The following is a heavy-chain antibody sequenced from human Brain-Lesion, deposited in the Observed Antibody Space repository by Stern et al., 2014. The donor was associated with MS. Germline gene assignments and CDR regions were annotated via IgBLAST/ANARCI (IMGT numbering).Heavy chain of an antibody. CDR3: ATLSPGAGGNYYRYFDY. CDR1: GYTLTELS. V-gene: IGHV1-24*01. J-gene: IGHJ4*02. CDR2: FDPEDGET. Sequence: QVQLVESGAEVKKPGASVKVSCKVSGYTLTELSMHWVRQAPRKGLEWMGGFDPEDGETIYAQKFQGRVTMTEDTSTDTAYMELSSLRSEDTAVYYCATLSPGAGGNYYRYFDYWGQGTLVTVSS. D-gene: IGHD1-26*01.